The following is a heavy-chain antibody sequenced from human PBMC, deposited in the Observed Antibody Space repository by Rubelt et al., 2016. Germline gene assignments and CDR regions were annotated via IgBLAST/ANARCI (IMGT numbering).Heavy chain of an antibody. CDR2: IYYTGST. D-gene: IGHD1-26*01. J-gene: IGHJ5*02. V-gene: IGHV4-59*12. CDR3: AGEISGSYSLDA. CDR1: GGSISSYY. Sequence: QVQLQESGPGLVKPSETLSLTCTVSGGSISSYYWSWIRQPPGKGLEWIGYIYYTGSTNYNPSLKSRVTISVDTSKNQFSLKLRSVTAADTAVYFCAGEISGSYSLDAWGQGTLVTVSS.